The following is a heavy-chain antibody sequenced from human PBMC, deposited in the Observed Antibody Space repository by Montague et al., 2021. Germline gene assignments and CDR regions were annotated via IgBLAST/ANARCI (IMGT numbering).Heavy chain of an antibody. J-gene: IGHJ4*02. V-gene: IGHV3-23*01. Sequence: FLRLSCAASGFTSSSYAMSWVRQAPGKGLEWVSAISGSGGSTYYADSVKGRFTISRDNSKNTLYLQMNSLRAEDTAVYYCANRPDITVVTLGGQGTLVTVSS. D-gene: IGHD4-23*01. CDR2: ISGSGGST. CDR1: GFTSSSYA. CDR3: ANRPDITVVTL.